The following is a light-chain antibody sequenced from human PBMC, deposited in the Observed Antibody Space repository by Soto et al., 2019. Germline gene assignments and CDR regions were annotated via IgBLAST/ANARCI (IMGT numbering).Light chain of an antibody. CDR2: EVV. CDR1: KNDIGVYDF. Sequence: QSALPQPPPASGSPGQSVTISCTGTKNDIGVYDFVSWYQHHPGKAPRLIIYEVVQRPSGVPDRFSGSKSGNTASLTVSGLQAADEADYFCKSYAGSNTYVFGSGTKVTVL. J-gene: IGLJ1*01. V-gene: IGLV2-8*01. CDR3: KSYAGSNTYV.